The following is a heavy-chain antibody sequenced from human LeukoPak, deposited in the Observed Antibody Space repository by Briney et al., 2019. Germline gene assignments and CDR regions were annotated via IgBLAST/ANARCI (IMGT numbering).Heavy chain of an antibody. Sequence: PGGSLRLSCAASGFTFSSYSMNWVRQAPGKGLEWVANIKQDGSEKYYVDSVKGRFTISRDNAKNSLYLQMNSPRAEDTAVYYCARGGAVTGTFYFDYWGQGTLVTVSS. CDR2: IKQDGSEK. V-gene: IGHV3-7*01. CDR3: ARGGAVTGTFYFDY. D-gene: IGHD6-19*01. J-gene: IGHJ4*02. CDR1: GFTFSSYS.